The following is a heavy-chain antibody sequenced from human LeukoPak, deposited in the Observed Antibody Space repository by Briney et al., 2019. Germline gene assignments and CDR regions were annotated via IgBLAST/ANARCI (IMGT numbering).Heavy chain of an antibody. Sequence: GGSLRLSCAASGFTVSSNYMSWVRQAPGKGLEWVANIKQDGSEKYYVDSVKGRFTISRDNAKNSLYLQMNSLRAEDTAVYYCARVNYYYYGMDVWGQGTTVTVSS. V-gene: IGHV3-7*01. CDR1: GFTVSSNY. CDR3: ARVNYYYYGMDV. CDR2: IKQDGSEK. J-gene: IGHJ6*02.